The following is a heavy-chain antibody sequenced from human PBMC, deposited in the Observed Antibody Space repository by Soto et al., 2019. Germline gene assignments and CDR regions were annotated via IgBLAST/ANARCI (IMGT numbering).Heavy chain of an antibody. Sequence: GGSLILSCAASGSTFSSYSMSWVRQAPGKGLEWVSAISGSGGSTYYADSVKGRFTISRDNSKNTLYLQMNSLRAEDTAVYYCASSLFGYSSGWYYFDYWGQGTLVTVSS. D-gene: IGHD6-19*01. V-gene: IGHV3-23*01. CDR2: ISGSGGST. J-gene: IGHJ4*02. CDR3: ASSLFGYSSGWYYFDY. CDR1: GSTFSSYS.